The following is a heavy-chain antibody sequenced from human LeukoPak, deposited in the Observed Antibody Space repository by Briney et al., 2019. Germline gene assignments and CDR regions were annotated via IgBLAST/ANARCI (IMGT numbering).Heavy chain of an antibody. D-gene: IGHD4-17*01. Sequence: SETLSLTCTVSGGSISSYYWSWIRQPPGKGLEWIGYIYYSGSTNYNPSLKSRVTISVDTSKNQFSLKLSSVTAADTAVYYCARGRDVYGDYKPAGALDIWGQGTMVTVSS. V-gene: IGHV4-59*01. J-gene: IGHJ3*02. CDR2: IYYSGST. CDR3: ARGRDVYGDYKPAGALDI. CDR1: GGSISSYY.